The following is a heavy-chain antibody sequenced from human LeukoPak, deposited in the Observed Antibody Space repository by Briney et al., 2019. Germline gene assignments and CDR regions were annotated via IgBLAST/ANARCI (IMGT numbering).Heavy chain of an antibody. Sequence: GGSLRLSCAASGFTFSSYSMNWVRQAPGRGLEWVSSFSTSSSYIYYADSVKGRFIISRDNAKNSLYLQMNSLRVEDTAAYFCARGVQDYYDSSGYLDYWGRGTLVTVSS. CDR2: FSTSSSYI. J-gene: IGHJ4*02. V-gene: IGHV3-21*01. D-gene: IGHD3-22*01. CDR3: ARGVQDYYDSSGYLDY. CDR1: GFTFSSYS.